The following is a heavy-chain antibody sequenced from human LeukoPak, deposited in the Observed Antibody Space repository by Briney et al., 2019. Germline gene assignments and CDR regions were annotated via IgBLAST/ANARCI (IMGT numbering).Heavy chain of an antibody. Sequence: QPGGSLRLSCIASGFTFSNYWMSWVRQAPGKGLEWVSYISSSGSTIYYADSVKGRFTISRDNAKNSLYLQMNSLRAEDTAVYYCARETTTAIDYWGQGTLVTVSS. CDR2: ISSSGSTI. D-gene: IGHD4-17*01. CDR3: ARETTTAIDY. V-gene: IGHV3-48*04. CDR1: GFTFSNYW. J-gene: IGHJ4*02.